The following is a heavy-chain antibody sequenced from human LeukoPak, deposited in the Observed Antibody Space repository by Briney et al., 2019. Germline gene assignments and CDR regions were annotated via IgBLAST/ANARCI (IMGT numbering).Heavy chain of an antibody. CDR1: GFTLSLYA. Sequence: QPGGSLRLSCAASGFTLSLYAMHWVRQAPGKGLQWVAVISYDGNHKYYADSVRGRITISRDNSKNTVDLQMSSLRTEDTAVYYCARDIDFMDVWGQGTTVTVSS. V-gene: IGHV3-30-3*01. CDR3: ARDIDFMDV. J-gene: IGHJ6*02. D-gene: IGHD3-9*01. CDR2: ISYDGNHK.